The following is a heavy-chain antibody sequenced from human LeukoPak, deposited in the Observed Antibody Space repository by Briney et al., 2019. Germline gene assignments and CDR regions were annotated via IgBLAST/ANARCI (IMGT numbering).Heavy chain of an antibody. V-gene: IGHV3-48*03. CDR2: ISGGGSTI. CDR3: ARVNGVDAFDI. J-gene: IGHJ3*02. Sequence: GGSLRLSCVASGFTFSSYEMVWVRQAPGKGLEWASYISGGGSTIYSADSVKGRFTISRDNTKNSLFLQMNSLRAEDTSLYYCARVNGVDAFDIWGQGTMVTVSS. CDR1: GFTFSSYE. D-gene: IGHD2-8*01.